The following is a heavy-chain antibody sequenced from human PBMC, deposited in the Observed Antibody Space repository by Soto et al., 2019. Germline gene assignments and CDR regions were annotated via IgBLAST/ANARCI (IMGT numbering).Heavy chain of an antibody. CDR1: GFSFSNYA. CDR2: ISNSGLTT. V-gene: IGHV3-23*01. J-gene: IGHJ4*02. D-gene: IGHD3-22*01. CDR3: AKMVGYYDSSAIDN. Sequence: GGSLRLSCAASGFSFSNYAMSWVRQAPGKGLVWVSAISNSGLTTYYADSVKGRFTISRDSSKNTLYLQINSLRAEDTAAYYCAKMVGYYDSSAIDNWGQGTLVTVSS.